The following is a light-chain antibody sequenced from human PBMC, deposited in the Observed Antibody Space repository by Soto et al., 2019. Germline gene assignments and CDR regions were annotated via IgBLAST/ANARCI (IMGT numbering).Light chain of an antibody. J-gene: IGKJ1*01. CDR3: QQGYSISWT. V-gene: IGKV1-39*01. Sequence: IQMTQSPSSLSASVGDRVTITCRASQSISSYLNWYQQRPGKAPKVLIYGASTLQSGVPSRFSVRGSGTEFTLTISSLQPEDFATYYCQQGYSISWTFGQGTKVEIK. CDR2: GAS. CDR1: QSISSY.